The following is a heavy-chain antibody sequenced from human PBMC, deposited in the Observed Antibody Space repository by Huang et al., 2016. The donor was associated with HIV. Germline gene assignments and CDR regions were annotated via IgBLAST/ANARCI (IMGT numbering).Heavy chain of an antibody. J-gene: IGHJ4*01. CDR1: GFICSDCA. D-gene: IGHD5-12*01. Sequence: QVQLVESGGGVVQPGRSLRLSCAASGFICSDCASHGGRQSPGKGLEWVAVIAQTGAMKKYADSVKGRFSISRDNSGNTWHLEMSSLRDEDTAVFYCARNRRDGYGLEYWGQGILVTVSS. CDR2: IAQTGAMK. V-gene: IGHV3-30-3*01. CDR3: ARNRRDGYGLEY.